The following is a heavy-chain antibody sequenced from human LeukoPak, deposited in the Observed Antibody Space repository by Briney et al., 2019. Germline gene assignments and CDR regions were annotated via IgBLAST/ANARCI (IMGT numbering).Heavy chain of an antibody. D-gene: IGHD6-19*01. CDR3: ARLGPASSGWPESFDY. V-gene: IGHV3-7*03. CDR1: GFTFSDYY. CDR2: IKRDGSEK. Sequence: GGSLRLSCAASGFTFSDYYMSWIRQAPGKGLEWVANIKRDGSEKYYVDSVKGRFTISRDNAKNSLDLQMSSLRVEDTAVYYCARLGPASSGWPESFDYWGQGTLVTVSS. J-gene: IGHJ4*02.